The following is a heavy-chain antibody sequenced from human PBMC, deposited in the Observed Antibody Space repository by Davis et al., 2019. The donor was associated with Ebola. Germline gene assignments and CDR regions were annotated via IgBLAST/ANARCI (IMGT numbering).Heavy chain of an antibody. V-gene: IGHV3-21*04. Sequence: GGSLRLSCAASGFTFSSYSMNWVRQAPGKGLEWVSFISSSSNYIYYADSVKVRFTTSRDNAKNSLYLQMNSLKTEDTAVYYCAGSLAGSDYYGMDVWGKGTTVTVSS. J-gene: IGHJ6*04. D-gene: IGHD3-10*01. CDR3: AGSLAGSDYYGMDV. CDR1: GFTFSSYS. CDR2: ISSSSNYI.